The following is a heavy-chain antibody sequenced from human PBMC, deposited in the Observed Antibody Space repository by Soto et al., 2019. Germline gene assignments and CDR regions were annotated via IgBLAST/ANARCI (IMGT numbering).Heavy chain of an antibody. CDR3: ARAEYNYGYLIMLPDY. V-gene: IGHV1-46*01. D-gene: IGHD5-18*01. CDR1: GYTFTSYY. CDR2: INPSGGST. J-gene: IGHJ4*02. Sequence: ASVKVSCKASGYTFTSYYMHWVRQAPGQGLEWMGIINPSGGSTSYAQKFQGRVTMTRDTSTSTVYMELSSLRSEDTAVYYCARAEYNYGYLIMLPDYWGQGTLVTVSS.